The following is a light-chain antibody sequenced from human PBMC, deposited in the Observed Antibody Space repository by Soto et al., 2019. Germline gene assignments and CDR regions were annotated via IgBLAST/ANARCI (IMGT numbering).Light chain of an antibody. V-gene: IGKV3-20*01. CDR3: QQYGSSPLT. CDR2: GAS. Sequence: EIVLTQSPGTLSLSPGERATLSCRASQSVSSSYLAWYQQKPGQAPRLLIYGASSRATGIPHRFSGSGSGTDSTLTISRLEPEDFAVYYCQQYGSSPLTFGGGTKVEIK. CDR1: QSVSSSY. J-gene: IGKJ4*01.